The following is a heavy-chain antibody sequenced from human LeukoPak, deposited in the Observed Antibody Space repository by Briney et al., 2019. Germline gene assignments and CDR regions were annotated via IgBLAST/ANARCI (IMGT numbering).Heavy chain of an antibody. CDR3: AKDRCSSTSCYLLYYYYYMDV. D-gene: IGHD2-2*01. CDR2: ISGSGGST. CDR1: GFTFSSYA. J-gene: IGHJ6*03. V-gene: IGHV3-23*01. Sequence: GGSLRLSCAASGFTFSSYAMSWVRQAPGKGLELVSAISGSGGSTYYADSVKGRFTISRDNSKNTLYLQMNSLRAEDTAVYYCAKDRCSSTSCYLLYYYYYMDVWGKGTTVTVSS.